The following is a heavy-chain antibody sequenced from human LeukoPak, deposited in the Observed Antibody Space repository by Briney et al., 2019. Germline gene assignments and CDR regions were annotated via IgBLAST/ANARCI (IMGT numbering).Heavy chain of an antibody. D-gene: IGHD1-1*01. V-gene: IGHV3-21*01. Sequence: PGGSLRLSCAASGFTFSSYSMTWVRQAPGKGLEWVSSISSSSSYIYYADSVKGRFTISRDNAKKSLYLQMNSLRAEDTAVYYCARDLHWNDGFGWGQGTLVTVSS. CDR2: ISSSSSYI. CDR1: GFTFSSYS. CDR3: ARDLHWNDGFG. J-gene: IGHJ4*02.